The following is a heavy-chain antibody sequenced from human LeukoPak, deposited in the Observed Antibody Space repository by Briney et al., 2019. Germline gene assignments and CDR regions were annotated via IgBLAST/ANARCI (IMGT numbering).Heavy chain of an antibody. CDR1: GFTFDDYG. Sequence: AGGSLRLSCAASGFTFDDYGMSWVRQAPGKGLEWVSGINWNGGSTVYADSVKGRFTISRDNAKNSLYLQMNSLRAEDTALYYCAREVYDSSGYYYPTGVFQHWGQGTLVTVSS. V-gene: IGHV3-20*04. D-gene: IGHD3-22*01. CDR2: INWNGGST. CDR3: AREVYDSSGYYYPTGVFQH. J-gene: IGHJ1*01.